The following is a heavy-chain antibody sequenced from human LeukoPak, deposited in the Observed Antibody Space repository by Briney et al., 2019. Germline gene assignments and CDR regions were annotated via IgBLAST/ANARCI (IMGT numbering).Heavy chain of an antibody. CDR3: ARLGGDTYYFGSASYPNWYFDL. D-gene: IGHD3-10*01. J-gene: IGHJ2*01. V-gene: IGHV5-51*01. CDR1: GYTFTTYW. CDR2: IYPYHSDP. Sequence: GESLKISCQASGYTFTTYWIGWVRQMPGKGLWGMGIIYPYHSDPTDSPSFQGQVTISADKSFSTAYLQWSSLKASDTAIYYCARLGGDTYYFGSASYPNWYFDLWGRGTLVTVSS.